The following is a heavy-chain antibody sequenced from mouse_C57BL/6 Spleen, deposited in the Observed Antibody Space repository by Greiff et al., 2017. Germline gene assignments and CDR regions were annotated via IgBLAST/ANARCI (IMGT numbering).Heavy chain of an antibody. Sequence: EVQLQQSGTVLARPGASVKMSCKTSGYTFTSYWMHWVKQRPGQGLEWIGAIYPGNSDTSYNQKFKGKAKLTAVTSASTAYMELSSLTNEDSEVYYCTRYYGSSWAMDYWGQGTSVTVSS. CDR1: GYTFTSYW. CDR3: TRYYGSSWAMDY. V-gene: IGHV1-5*01. CDR2: IYPGNSDT. J-gene: IGHJ4*01. D-gene: IGHD1-1*01.